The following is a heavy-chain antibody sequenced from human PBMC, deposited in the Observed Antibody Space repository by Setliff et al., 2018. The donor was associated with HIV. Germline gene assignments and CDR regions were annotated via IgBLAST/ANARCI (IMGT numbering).Heavy chain of an antibody. V-gene: IGHV4-38-2*01. Sequence: SETLSLTCALSGYSISNGYYWGWIRQPSGKGLEWIGSIYHSGSTFYNPSLRRRVTISVDTSQAQFSLRLTSVTAADTAVYYCARLITRGAARPLGGDAFDIWGQGTMVTVSS. D-gene: IGHD6-6*01. CDR2: IYHSGST. CDR3: ARLITRGAARPLGGDAFDI. CDR1: GYSISNGYY. J-gene: IGHJ3*02.